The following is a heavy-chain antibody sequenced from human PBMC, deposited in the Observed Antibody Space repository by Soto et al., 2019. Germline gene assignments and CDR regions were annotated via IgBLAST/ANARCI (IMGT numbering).Heavy chain of an antibody. V-gene: IGHV4-4*02. D-gene: IGHD4-17*01. CDR2: IYHSGST. CDR3: ARSTVTEDY. Sequence: QVQLQESDPGLVKPSGTLSLTCAVSGASISSNNWWSWVRQPPGKGLEWVGEIYHSGSTNYNLSLKRRVTISIDKSKNQFSLKLSSVTAADTAVYYCARSTVTEDYWGQGTLVTVSS. J-gene: IGHJ4*02. CDR1: GASISSNNW.